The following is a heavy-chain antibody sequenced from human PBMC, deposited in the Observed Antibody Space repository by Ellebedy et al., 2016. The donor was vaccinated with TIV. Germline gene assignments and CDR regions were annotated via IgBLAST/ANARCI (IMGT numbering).Heavy chain of an antibody. CDR1: GFTFSSHA. CDR2: ISYDGSNT. CDR3: ATGTILYYGMDV. Sequence: PGGSLRLSCAASGFTFSSHAMHWVRQAPGRGLEWVAVISYDGSNTYYADSVTGRFTISRDNSNNTLDLQMKSLRAEDTAVYYCATGTILYYGMDVWGQGTTVTVSS. D-gene: IGHD1-7*01. J-gene: IGHJ6*02. V-gene: IGHV3-30-3*01.